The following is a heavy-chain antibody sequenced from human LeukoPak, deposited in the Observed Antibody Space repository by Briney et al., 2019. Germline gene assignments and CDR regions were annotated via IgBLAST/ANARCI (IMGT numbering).Heavy chain of an antibody. Sequence: SETLSLTCTVSGYSISSGYYWGWIRQPPGKGLEWIGSIYHSGSTYYNPSLKSRVTISVDTSKNQFSLKLSSVTAADTAVYYCARDALPIYSGYDYYYGMDVWGQGTTVTVSS. CDR2: IYHSGST. CDR1: GYSISSGYY. V-gene: IGHV4-38-2*02. D-gene: IGHD5-12*01. J-gene: IGHJ6*02. CDR3: ARDALPIYSGYDYYYGMDV.